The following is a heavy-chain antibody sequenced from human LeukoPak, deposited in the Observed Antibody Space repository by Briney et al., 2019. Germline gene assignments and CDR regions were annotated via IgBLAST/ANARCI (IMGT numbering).Heavy chain of an antibody. CDR1: GYSFTSYW. Sequence: GESLKISCKGSGYSFTSYWIGWARQMPGKGLEWMGIIYPGDSDTRYSPSFQGQVTISADKSISTAYLQWSSLKASDTAMYYCARHGGGIVVVPAAKGGMDVWGKGTTVTVSS. CDR2: IYPGDSDT. CDR3: ARHGGGIVVVPAAKGGMDV. D-gene: IGHD2-2*01. V-gene: IGHV5-51*01. J-gene: IGHJ6*04.